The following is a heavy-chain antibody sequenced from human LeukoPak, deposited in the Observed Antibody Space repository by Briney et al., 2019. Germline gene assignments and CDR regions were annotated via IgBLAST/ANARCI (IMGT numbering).Heavy chain of an antibody. CDR2: IYHTGGT. D-gene: IGHD3-22*01. CDR3: ARDAQTYYYDTSGYYFEY. CDR1: GYSISNSYY. J-gene: IGHJ4*02. V-gene: IGHV4-38-2*02. Sequence: SETLSLTCAVSGYSISNSYYWGWIRQPPGKGLEWIGSIYHTGGTYSNPSLKSRVTISIDTSKNQFSLNLSSVTAADTAVYYCARDAQTYYYDTSGYYFEYWGQGTLVTVSS.